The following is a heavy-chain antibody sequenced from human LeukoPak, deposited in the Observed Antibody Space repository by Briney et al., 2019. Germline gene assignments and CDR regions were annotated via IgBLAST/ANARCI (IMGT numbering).Heavy chain of an antibody. CDR3: IREVQVRASASLGL. CDR2: MNSAGTTI. D-gene: IGHD1-1*01. V-gene: IGHV3-74*01. J-gene: IGHJ4*02. Sequence: GGSLRLSCAASGFTISGFWMHWVRQIPGEGLVWVARMNSAGTTINYADSVKGRFTISRDNVRNTLHLQMNNLSLEDTAVYFCIREVQVRASASLGLWGRGTLVTVS. CDR1: GFTISGFW.